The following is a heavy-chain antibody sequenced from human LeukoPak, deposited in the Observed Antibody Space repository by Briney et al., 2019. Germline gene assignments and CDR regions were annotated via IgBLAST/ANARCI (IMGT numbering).Heavy chain of an antibody. CDR1: GDSISSSKW. CDR2: IYHSGST. D-gene: IGHD5-18*01. Sequence: SETLSLTCAVSGDSISSSKWWSWVRPPPGKGLEWIGEIYHSGSTNYNPSLKSRVTISVDKSKNQFSLKLSSVTAADTAVYYCAREGLSGYSYGRWGQGTLVTVSS. J-gene: IGHJ4*02. V-gene: IGHV4-4*02. CDR3: AREGLSGYSYGR.